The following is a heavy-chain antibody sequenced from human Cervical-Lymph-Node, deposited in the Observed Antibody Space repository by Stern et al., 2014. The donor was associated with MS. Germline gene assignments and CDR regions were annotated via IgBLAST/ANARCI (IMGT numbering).Heavy chain of an antibody. V-gene: IGHV1-69*01. J-gene: IGHJ6*02. Sequence: QVQLVQSGAEVRKPGSSVKVSCKASGGTFSTYTIGWVRQAPGQGLEWMGGSIPIFGVANYAQRFQGRVTITADESTSTVYMEVSSLRSEDTAVYYCAREISGYGMDVWGQGTTVSVSS. CDR2: SIPIFGVA. CDR3: AREISGYGMDV. CDR1: GGTFSTYT. D-gene: IGHD3-3*01.